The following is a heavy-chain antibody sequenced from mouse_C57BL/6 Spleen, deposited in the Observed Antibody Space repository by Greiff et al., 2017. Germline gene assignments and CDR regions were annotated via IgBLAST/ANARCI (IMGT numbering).Heavy chain of an antibody. J-gene: IGHJ3*01. D-gene: IGHD2-4*01. CDR3: TRYHDYPAWFAY. CDR1: GYTFTDYE. V-gene: IGHV1-15*01. Sequence: VQLHQSGAELVRPGASVTLSCKASGYTFTDYEMHWVKQTPVHGLEWIGALAPETGGTAYNQKFTGKAILTADKSSSTAYMELRSLTSEDSAVYDCTRYHDYPAWFAYWGQGTLVTVSA. CDR2: LAPETGGT.